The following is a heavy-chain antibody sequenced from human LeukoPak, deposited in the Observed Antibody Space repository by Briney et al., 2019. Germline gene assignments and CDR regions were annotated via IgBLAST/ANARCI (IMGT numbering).Heavy chain of an antibody. CDR2: IKQDGSEK. Sequence: GGSLRLSCAASGFTFSSYWMSWVRQAPGKGLEWVANIKQDGSEKYYVDSVKGRFTISRDNAKNSLYLQMNSLRAEDTAVYYCARDLSGGSGSYYVFDYWGQGTLVTVSS. D-gene: IGHD3-10*01. V-gene: IGHV3-7*01. CDR3: ARDLSGGSGSYYVFDY. J-gene: IGHJ4*02. CDR1: GFTFSSYW.